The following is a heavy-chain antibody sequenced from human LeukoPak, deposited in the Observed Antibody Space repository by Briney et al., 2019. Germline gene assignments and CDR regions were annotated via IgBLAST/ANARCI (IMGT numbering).Heavy chain of an antibody. CDR3: ARGVGFRGYVDY. CDR2: IGTIDDT. V-gene: IGHV3-13*01. CDR1: GFTFSRSD. Sequence: PGGSLRLSCAASGFTFSRSDMHWVRQGTGKGLEWVSAIGTIDDTYYPGSVKGRFTISRENAKNSLYLQMDSLRAEDTAVYYCARGVGFRGYVDYWGQGTLVTVSS. D-gene: IGHD5-12*01. J-gene: IGHJ4*02.